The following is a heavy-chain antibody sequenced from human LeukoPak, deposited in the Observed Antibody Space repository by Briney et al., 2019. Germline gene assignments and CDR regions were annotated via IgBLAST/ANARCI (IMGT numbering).Heavy chain of an antibody. V-gene: IGHV4-59*01. D-gene: IGHD6-13*01. Sequence: SETLCLTCTVSGGSISSYYWSWIRQPPGKGLEWIGYIYYSGSTNYKPSLKSRVTMSLKTSKNQFSLKLSSVTAADTAIYYCASHSATWYFQHWGQGTPVTVSS. CDR3: ASHSATWYFQH. CDR2: IYYSGST. J-gene: IGHJ1*01. CDR1: GGSISSYY.